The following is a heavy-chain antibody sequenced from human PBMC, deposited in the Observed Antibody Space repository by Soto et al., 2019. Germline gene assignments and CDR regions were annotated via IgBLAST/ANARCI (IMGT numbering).Heavy chain of an antibody. V-gene: IGHV4-31*03. CDR2: IYYSGST. CDR1: GGSISSGGYY. D-gene: IGHD5-12*01. CDR3: ACGYGDYYYGMDV. J-gene: IGHJ6*02. Sequence: SETLSLTCTVSGGSISSGGYYWIWIRQHPGKGLEWIGYIYYSGSTYYNPSLKSRVTISVDTSKNQFSLKLSSVTAADTAVYYCACGYGDYYYGMDVWGQGTTVTVSS.